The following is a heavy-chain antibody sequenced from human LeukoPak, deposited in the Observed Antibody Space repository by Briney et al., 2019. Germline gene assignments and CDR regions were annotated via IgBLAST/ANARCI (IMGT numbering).Heavy chain of an antibody. V-gene: IGHV3-23*01. Sequence: GGSLRLSCAASRFTFSSYAMSWVRQAPGKGLEWVSTISGGGGSTYYADSVKGRLTISRDNSKNTLYLQMNSLRADDTAVYYCARSPTAINGYFDPWGQGTLVTVSS. CDR3: ARSPTAINGYFDP. D-gene: IGHD2-2*01. CDR1: RFTFSSYA. J-gene: IGHJ5*02. CDR2: ISGGGGST.